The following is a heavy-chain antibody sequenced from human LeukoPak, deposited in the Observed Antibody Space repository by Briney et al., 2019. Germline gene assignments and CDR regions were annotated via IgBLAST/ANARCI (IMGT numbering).Heavy chain of an antibody. V-gene: IGHV4-4*07. CDR2: IYISGST. J-gene: IGHJ4*02. CDR3: SRERDQVDAIRFDY. CDR1: GDSISSSY. Sequence: KPSETLSLTCTVSGDSISSSYSSWIRQPAGKGLEYIGRIYISGSTNYNPSLKSRVTMSLDTSKNQFSLKLSSVTAADTAVYYCSRERDQVDAIRFDYWGRGTLVTVSS. D-gene: IGHD5-12*01.